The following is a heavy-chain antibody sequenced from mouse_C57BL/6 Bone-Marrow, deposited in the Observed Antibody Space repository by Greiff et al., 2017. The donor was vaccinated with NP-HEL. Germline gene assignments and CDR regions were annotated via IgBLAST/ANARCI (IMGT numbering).Heavy chain of an antibody. V-gene: IGHV14-3*01. J-gene: IGHJ2*01. CDR1: GFNIKNPY. Sequence: VQLQQSVAELVRPGASVKLSCTASGFNIKNPYMHWVKQRPEQGLEWIGRIDPANGNTKYAPKFQGKATITADTSSNTAYLQLSSLTSEDTAIYYCATYSLDYWGQGTTLTVSS. D-gene: IGHD2-12*01. CDR3: ATYSLDY. CDR2: IDPANGNT.